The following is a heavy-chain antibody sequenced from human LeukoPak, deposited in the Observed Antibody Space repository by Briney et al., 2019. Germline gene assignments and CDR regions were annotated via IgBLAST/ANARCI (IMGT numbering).Heavy chain of an antibody. D-gene: IGHD4-11*01. Sequence: GGSLRLSCAASGFTFSTSWMSWVRHAPGKGLEWVANIKHDGSEKYYVDSVKGRFTISRDNARNSLYLQMNSLRAEDTAVYYCARASYSPNWFDPWGQGTLVTVSS. CDR1: GFTFSTSW. V-gene: IGHV3-7*01. CDR2: IKHDGSEK. CDR3: ARASYSPNWFDP. J-gene: IGHJ5*02.